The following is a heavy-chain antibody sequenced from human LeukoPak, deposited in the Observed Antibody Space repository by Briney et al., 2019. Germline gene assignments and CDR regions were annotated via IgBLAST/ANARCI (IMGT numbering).Heavy chain of an antibody. J-gene: IGHJ4*02. CDR2: ISSSGSTI. Sequence: GGSLRLSCAASGFTISYYSMNWVRQAPGKGLEWVSYISSSGSTIYYADSVKGRFTISRDNAKDSLYLQMNSLRAEDTAVYYCARVTMIRGFDYWGQGTLVTVSS. CDR1: GFTISYYS. D-gene: IGHD3-10*01. V-gene: IGHV3-48*01. CDR3: ARVTMIRGFDY.